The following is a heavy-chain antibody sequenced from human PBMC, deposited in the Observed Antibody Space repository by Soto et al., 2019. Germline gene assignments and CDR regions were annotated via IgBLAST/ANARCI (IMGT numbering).Heavy chain of an antibody. Sequence: ETLFLTCTVSGGSISSSSYYWGWIRQPPGKGLEWIGSIYYSGSTYYNPSLKSRVTISVDTSKHQISLKQSSVTAANTAAYYCAGHSEYYFWIGYYQIRDFDYWGQGTPVTVS. J-gene: IGHJ4*02. CDR3: AGHSEYYFWIGYYQIRDFDY. CDR2: IYYSGST. V-gene: IGHV4-39*01. D-gene: IGHD3-3*01. CDR1: GGSISSSSYY.